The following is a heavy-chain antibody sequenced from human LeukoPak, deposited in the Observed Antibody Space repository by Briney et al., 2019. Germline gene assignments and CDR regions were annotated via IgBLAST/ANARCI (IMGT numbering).Heavy chain of an antibody. CDR2: IYSGGST. Sequence: PGGSLRLSCAASGFTVSSNYMSWVRQAPGKGLEWVAVIYSGGSTYYADSVKGRFTISRDNSKNTLYLQMNSLRAEDTAVYYCASPWNDVHYYYGMDVWGQGTTVTVSS. D-gene: IGHD1-1*01. CDR1: GFTVSSNY. V-gene: IGHV3-66*01. J-gene: IGHJ6*02. CDR3: ASPWNDVHYYYGMDV.